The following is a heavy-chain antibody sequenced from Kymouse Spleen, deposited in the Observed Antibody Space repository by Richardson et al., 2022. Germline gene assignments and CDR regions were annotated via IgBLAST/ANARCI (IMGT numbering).Heavy chain of an antibody. CDR2: ISWNSGSI. J-gene: IGHJ1*01. V-gene: IGHV3-9*01. CDR1: GFTFDDYA. CDR3: AKGYCTNGVCYGYFQH. D-gene: IGHD2-8*01. Sequence: EVQLVESGGGLVQPGRSLRLSCAASGFTFDDYAMHWVRQAPGKGLEWVSGISWNSGSIGYADSVKGRFTISRDNAKNSLYLQMNSLRAEDTALYYCAKGYCTNGVCYGYFQHWGQGTLVTVSS.